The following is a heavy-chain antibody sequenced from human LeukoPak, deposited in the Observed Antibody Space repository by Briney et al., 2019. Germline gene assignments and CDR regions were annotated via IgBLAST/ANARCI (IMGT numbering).Heavy chain of an antibody. J-gene: IGHJ4*02. D-gene: IGHD3-16*01. CDR2: ISGSGGTT. CDR3: ARLAITGSYTYDDY. Sequence: TGGSLRLSCAASGFTFSSYAMSWVRQAPGKGLEWVSAISGSGGTTYYADSVKGRFTISRDNSKNTLYLQISSLRAEDTAVYYCARLAITGSYTYDDYWGQGTLVTVPS. V-gene: IGHV3-23*01. CDR1: GFTFSSYA.